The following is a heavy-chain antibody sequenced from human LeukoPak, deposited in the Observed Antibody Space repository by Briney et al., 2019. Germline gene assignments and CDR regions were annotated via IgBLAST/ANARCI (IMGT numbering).Heavy chain of an antibody. CDR2: IMQDESEK. Sequence: GGSLRLSCVGSGFTFSTYWMSWVRQAPGKGLEWVANIMQDESEKNYVDSVKGRFTISRDNAKNSLYLQMNSLRADDTALYYCARSRGDFRGQGTLVTVSS. CDR3: ARSRGDF. J-gene: IGHJ4*02. CDR1: GFTFSTYW. V-gene: IGHV3-7*01.